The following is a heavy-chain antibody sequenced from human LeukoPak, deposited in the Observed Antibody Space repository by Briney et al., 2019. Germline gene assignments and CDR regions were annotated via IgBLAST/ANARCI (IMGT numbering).Heavy chain of an antibody. CDR1: GYTFTNYY. D-gene: IGHD3-22*01. CDR2: INPGGGNT. J-gene: IGHJ4*02. V-gene: IGHV1-46*01. CDR3: ARGSPPRVYYDRSGYYSYYFDY. Sequence: ASVKVSCKASGYTFTNYYMHWVRQAPGQGLEWMGLINPGGGNTNYAQNFQGRVTMTRDTSTSTVYMELSSLRSEDTAVYYCARGSPPRVYYDRSGYYSYYFDYWGQGTLVTVSS.